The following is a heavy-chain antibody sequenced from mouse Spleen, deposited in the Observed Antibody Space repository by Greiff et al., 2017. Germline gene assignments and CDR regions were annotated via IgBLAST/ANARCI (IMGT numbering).Heavy chain of an antibody. J-gene: IGHJ1*01. D-gene: IGHD1-1*01. V-gene: IGHV7-1*01. CDR2: SRNKANDYTT. CDR3: ARDYYYGGFDV. CDR1: GFTFSDFY. Sequence: EVKVVESGGGLVQSGRSLRLSCATSGFTFSDFYMEWVRQAPGKGLEWIAASRNKANDYTTEYSASVKGRFIVSRDTSQSILYLQMNALRAEDTAIYYCARDYYYGGFDVWGAGTTVTVSS.